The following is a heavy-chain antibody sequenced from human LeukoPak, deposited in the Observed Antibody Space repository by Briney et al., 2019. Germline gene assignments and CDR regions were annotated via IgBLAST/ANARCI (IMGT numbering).Heavy chain of an antibody. CDR1: GGSFSGYY. V-gene: IGHV4-34*01. J-gene: IGHJ4*02. CDR3: ARGHSISTSCYAY. D-gene: IGHD2-2*01. Sequence: SETLSLTCAVYGGSFSGYYWSWIRQPPGKGLEWIGEINHSGSTNYNPSLKSRVTISVDTSKNQFSLKLSSVTAADTAVYYCARGHSISTSCYAYWGQGTLVTVSS. CDR2: INHSGST.